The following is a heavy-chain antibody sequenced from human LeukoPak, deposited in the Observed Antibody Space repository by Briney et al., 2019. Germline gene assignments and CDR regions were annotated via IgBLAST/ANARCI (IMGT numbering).Heavy chain of an antibody. D-gene: IGHD3-22*01. CDR2: IRSKANSYAT. J-gene: IGHJ4*02. CDR3: TRDDSTGGGD. CDR1: GFTFSGSA. Sequence: PGGSLRLSCAASGFTFSGSAMHWVRQASGKGLEWVGRIRSKANSYATAYAASVKGRFTISRDDSKNTAYLQMNSLKTEDTAVYYCTRDDSTGGGDWGQGTLVTVSS. V-gene: IGHV3-73*01.